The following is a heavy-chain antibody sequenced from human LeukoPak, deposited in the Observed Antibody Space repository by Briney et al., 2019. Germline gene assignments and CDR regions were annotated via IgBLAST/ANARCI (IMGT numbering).Heavy chain of an antibody. V-gene: IGHV3-23*01. J-gene: IGHJ4*02. Sequence: GGSLRLSCATSGFTFSNYAVSWVRQAPGKGLEWVSSISGSGGTTYYADSVKGRFTISRDNSKNTLHLQMSSLRAEDTAVYYCAKDPYRASSGLVDYWGQGTLVTVSS. CDR3: AKDPYRASSGLVDY. D-gene: IGHD5-12*01. CDR2: ISGSGGTT. CDR1: GFTFSNYA.